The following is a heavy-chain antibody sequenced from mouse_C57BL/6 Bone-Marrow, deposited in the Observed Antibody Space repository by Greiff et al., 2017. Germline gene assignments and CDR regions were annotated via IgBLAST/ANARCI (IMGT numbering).Heavy chain of an antibody. Sequence: EVKLVESGPGLVKPSQSLSLTCSVTGYSITSGYYWNWIRQLPGNKLEWMGYISYDGSNNYNPSLKNRISITRDTSKNQFFLKLNSVTTEDTATYYCARDLGYSNYGFAYWGQGTLVTVSA. D-gene: IGHD2-5*01. CDR1: GYSITSGYY. J-gene: IGHJ3*01. CDR3: ARDLGYSNYGFAY. CDR2: ISYDGSN. V-gene: IGHV3-6*01.